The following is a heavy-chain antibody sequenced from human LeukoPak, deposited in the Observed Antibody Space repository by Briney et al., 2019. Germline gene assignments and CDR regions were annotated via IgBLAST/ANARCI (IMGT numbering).Heavy chain of an antibody. Sequence: GESLKISCKGSGYRFTSYWIGWVRQMPGKGLEWMGIIYPGDSDTRYSPSFQGQVTISADKSISTAYLQWSSLKASDTAMYYCARVAAAGSEVGWFDPWGQGTLVTVSS. CDR3: ARVAAAGSEVGWFDP. D-gene: IGHD6-13*01. V-gene: IGHV5-51*01. CDR2: IYPGDSDT. CDR1: GYRFTSYW. J-gene: IGHJ5*02.